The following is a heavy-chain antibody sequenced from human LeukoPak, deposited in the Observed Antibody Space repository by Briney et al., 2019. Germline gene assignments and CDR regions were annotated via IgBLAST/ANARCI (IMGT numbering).Heavy chain of an antibody. D-gene: IGHD5-18*01. V-gene: IGHV3-21*01. CDR1: GFTFSSYS. CDR3: ARGTASDY. Sequence: GGSLTLSCAASGFTFSSYSMNWVRQAPGKGLEWVSSISGSSSYIYYADSVKGRFTISRDNAKNSLYLQMNSLRVEDTAVYYCARGTASDYWGQGTLVTVSS. J-gene: IGHJ4*02. CDR2: ISGSSSYI.